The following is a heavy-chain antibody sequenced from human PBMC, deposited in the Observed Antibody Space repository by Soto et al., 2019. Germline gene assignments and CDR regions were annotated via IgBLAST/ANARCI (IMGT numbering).Heavy chain of an antibody. J-gene: IGHJ2*01. CDR1: GGTFSSYA. CDR2: IIPIFGTA. V-gene: IGHV1-69*13. D-gene: IGHD6-19*01. Sequence: SVKVSCKASGGTFSSYAISWVRQAPGQGLEWIGGIIPIFGTANYAQKFQGRVTITADESTSTAYMELSSLRSGDTAVYYCARQWLSSVGYFDLWGRGTLVTVSS. CDR3: ARQWLSSVGYFDL.